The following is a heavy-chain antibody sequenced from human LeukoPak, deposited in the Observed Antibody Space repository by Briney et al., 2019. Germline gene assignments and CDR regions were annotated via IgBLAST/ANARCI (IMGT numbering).Heavy chain of an antibody. CDR1: GFTFSSYW. CDR3: AKSIPVWFGDFDY. CDR2: ISGSGGST. Sequence: GGSLRLSCAASGFTFSSYWMSWVRQAPGRGLEWVSAISGSGGSTYYADSVKGRFTISRDNSKNTLYLQMNSPRAEDTAVYYCAKSIPVWFGDFDYWGQGTLVTVSS. V-gene: IGHV3-23*01. D-gene: IGHD3-10*01. J-gene: IGHJ4*02.